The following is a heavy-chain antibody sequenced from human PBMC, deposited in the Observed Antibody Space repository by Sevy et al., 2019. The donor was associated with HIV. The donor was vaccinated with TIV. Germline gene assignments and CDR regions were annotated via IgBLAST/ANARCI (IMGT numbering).Heavy chain of an antibody. D-gene: IGHD3-22*01. J-gene: IGHJ4*02. V-gene: IGHV1-24*01. CDR3: ATAREYYYESSGYFDY. CDR2: FDPEDGET. CDR1: GYTFTTYG. Sequence: ASVKVSCKPSGYTFTTYGISWVRQAPGQGLEWMGRFDPEDGETIYAQKFQGRVTMTEDTSTDTAYMELSSLRSEDTAVYYCATAREYYYESSGYFDYWGQGTLVTVSS.